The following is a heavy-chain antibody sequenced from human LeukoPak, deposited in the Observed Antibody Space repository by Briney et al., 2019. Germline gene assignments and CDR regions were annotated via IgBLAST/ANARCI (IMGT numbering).Heavy chain of an antibody. Sequence: PSETLSLTCAVYGGSFSGYYWSWIRQPPGKGLEWIGEINHSGSTNYNPSLKSRVTISVDTSKNQFSLKLSSVTAADTAVYYCARVTWLAAAANHRDYYYYYYMDVWGKGTTVTISS. CDR2: INHSGST. V-gene: IGHV4-34*01. CDR3: ARVTWLAAAANHRDYYYYYYMDV. CDR1: GGSFSGYY. D-gene: IGHD6-13*01. J-gene: IGHJ6*03.